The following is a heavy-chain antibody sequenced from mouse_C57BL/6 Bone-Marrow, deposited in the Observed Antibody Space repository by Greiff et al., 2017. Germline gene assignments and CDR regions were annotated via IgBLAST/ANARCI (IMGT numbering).Heavy chain of an antibody. Sequence: QVQLQQPGAELVKPGASVKLSCKASGYTFTSYWMQWVKQRPGQGLEWIGEIDPSDSYTNYNQKFKGKATLTVDTSSSTAYMQLSSLTSEDSAVYYCSRPHYDQRDYWGQGTTPTVSS. D-gene: IGHD1-1*01. J-gene: IGHJ2*01. CDR3: SRPHYDQRDY. CDR2: IDPSDSYT. CDR1: GYTFTSYW. V-gene: IGHV1-50*01.